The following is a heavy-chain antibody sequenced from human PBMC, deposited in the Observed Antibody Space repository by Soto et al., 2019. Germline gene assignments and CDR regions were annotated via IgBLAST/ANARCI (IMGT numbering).Heavy chain of an antibody. V-gene: IGHV1-18*01. CDR2: ISAYNGNT. J-gene: IGHJ4*02. D-gene: IGHD3-16*02. CDR3: ARDHARDDYVWGSYRPSFDY. Sequence: QVQLVQSGAEVKKPGASVKVSCKASGYTFTSYGISWVRQAPGQGLEWMGWISAYNGNTNYAQKLQGRVTMTTDTSXXTXYXXLRSLRSDDTAVYYCARDHARDDYVWGSYRPSFDYWGQGTLVTVSS. CDR1: GYTFTSYG.